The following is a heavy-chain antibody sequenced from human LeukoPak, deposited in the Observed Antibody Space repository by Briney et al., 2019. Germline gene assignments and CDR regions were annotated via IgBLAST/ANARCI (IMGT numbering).Heavy chain of an antibody. Sequence: GGSLRLSCAASGFTFSSYAMHWVRQAPGKGLEWVAVISYDGSNKYYADSVKGRFTISRDNSKNTLYLQMNSLRAEDTAVYYCAKDRRYSSSSGAFDIWGQGTMVTVSS. V-gene: IGHV3-30*04. CDR3: AKDRRYSSSSGAFDI. CDR1: GFTFSSYA. CDR2: ISYDGSNK. D-gene: IGHD6-6*01. J-gene: IGHJ3*02.